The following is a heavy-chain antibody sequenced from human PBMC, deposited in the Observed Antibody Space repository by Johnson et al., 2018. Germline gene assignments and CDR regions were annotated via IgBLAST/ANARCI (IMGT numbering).Heavy chain of an antibody. J-gene: IGHJ3*02. CDR2: ISVSSNYI. Sequence: VQLVESEGGLVKPGGSLRLSCAASGFTFSTYSMNWVRQAPGKGLEWVSSISVSSNYIYYAAPLKGRFSISTDNDKNSLYLKMNSLSAEDTAVYYCARDHPRSTYYYDSSGYYQDAFDMWGQVTMVTVSS. CDR1: GFTFSTYS. D-gene: IGHD3-22*01. V-gene: IGHV3-21*01. CDR3: ARDHPRSTYYYDSSGYYQDAFDM.